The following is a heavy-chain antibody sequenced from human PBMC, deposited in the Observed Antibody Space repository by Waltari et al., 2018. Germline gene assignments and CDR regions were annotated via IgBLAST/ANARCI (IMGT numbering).Heavy chain of an antibody. V-gene: IGHV3-30-3*01. CDR3: ARVAVPYCGVECYYTY. CDR2: ISYDGNYK. CDR1: GFAFRSYG. Sequence: QVQLVESGGGVVQPGRSLRLSCAASGFAFRSYGMDWVRQAPGKGLEWVAVISYDGNYKDYADSVKGRFTVTRDNSKNTLYLQITSLMPEDTAIYYCARVAVPYCGVECYYTYWGQGTLVTVSS. J-gene: IGHJ4*02. D-gene: IGHD2-21*01.